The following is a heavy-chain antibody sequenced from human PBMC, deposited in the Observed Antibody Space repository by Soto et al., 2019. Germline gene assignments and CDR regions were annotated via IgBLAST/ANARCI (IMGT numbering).Heavy chain of an antibody. CDR2: IWFDGTNK. J-gene: IGHJ3*02. CDR3: ATPYAYDATGYYDAIDI. D-gene: IGHD3-22*01. CDR1: GFTFNNYG. Sequence: QVQLVESGGGVVQPGRSLRLSCAASGFTFNNYGMHWVRQAPGKGLEWVAIIWFDGTNKFYADSVKGRFTISRDNSKNTLYREMNSLRAEDTAVYYCATPYAYDATGYYDAIDIWGHGTMVTVSS. V-gene: IGHV3-33*01.